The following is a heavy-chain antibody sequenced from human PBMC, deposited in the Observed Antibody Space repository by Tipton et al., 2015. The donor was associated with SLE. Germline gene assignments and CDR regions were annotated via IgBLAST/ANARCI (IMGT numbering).Heavy chain of an antibody. CDR3: AREGGSDAFDI. CDR1: GGSISSHY. Sequence: TLSLTCTVSGGSISSHYWSWIRQPPGKGLEWIGYIYYSGSTNYNPSLKSRVTISVDTSKNQFSLKLSSVTAADTVVYYCAREGGSDAFDIWGQGTMVTVSS. J-gene: IGHJ3*02. D-gene: IGHD3-10*01. V-gene: IGHV4-59*11. CDR2: IYYSGST.